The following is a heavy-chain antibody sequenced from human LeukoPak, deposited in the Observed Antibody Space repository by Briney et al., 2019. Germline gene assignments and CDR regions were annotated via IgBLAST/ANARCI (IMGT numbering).Heavy chain of an antibody. Sequence: SETLSLTCTVSGYSISSGYYWGWIQQPPGKGLEWIGSIYHSGSTYYNPSLKSRVTISVDTSKNQFSLKLSSVTAADTAVYYCARVDVECDAFDIWGQGTMVTVSS. CDR1: GYSISSGYY. J-gene: IGHJ3*02. CDR2: IYHSGST. CDR3: ARVDVECDAFDI. V-gene: IGHV4-38-2*02. D-gene: IGHD5-24*01.